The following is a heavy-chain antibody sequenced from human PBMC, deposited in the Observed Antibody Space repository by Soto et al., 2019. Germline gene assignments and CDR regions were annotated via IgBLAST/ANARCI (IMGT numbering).Heavy chain of an antibody. CDR2: IYYSGST. CDR3: ASTRDGYQFDY. J-gene: IGHJ4*02. CDR1: GGSISSGGYY. D-gene: IGHD5-12*01. Sequence: QVQLQESGPGLVKPSQTLSLTCTVSGGSISSGGYYWSWIRQHPGKGLEWIGYIYYSGSTYYNPSLKTRVTTSVDTPKNQFSLKLRSVTAADTAVYYCASTRDGYQFDYWGQGTLVTVSS. V-gene: IGHV4-31*03.